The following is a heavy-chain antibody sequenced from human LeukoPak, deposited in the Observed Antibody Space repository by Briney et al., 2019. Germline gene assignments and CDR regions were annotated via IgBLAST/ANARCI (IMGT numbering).Heavy chain of an antibody. V-gene: IGHV4-39*01. CDR1: GGSISSSTYY. J-gene: IGHJ5*02. Sequence: SETLSLTCTVSGGSISSSTYYWGWIRQPPGKGLEWIGSIYHSGSTYYNPSLKSRVTISVNTSKNQFSLKLSSVTAADTAVYSCASRPSSSTPINWFDPWGQGTLVTVSS. D-gene: IGHD6-13*01. CDR3: ASRPSSSTPINWFDP. CDR2: IYHSGST.